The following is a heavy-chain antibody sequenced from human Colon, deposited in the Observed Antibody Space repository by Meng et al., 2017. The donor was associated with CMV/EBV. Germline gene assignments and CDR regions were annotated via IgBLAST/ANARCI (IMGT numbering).Heavy chain of an antibody. Sequence: ASVKVSCKASGYTFIDYYLHWVRQAPGQGLEWMGWINPNSGGTNYAQKFQGRVTMTRDTSISTAYMELSRLRSDDTAVYYCARVRGWNDVVISARGWFDPWGQGTLVTVSS. D-gene: IGHD1-1*01. CDR2: INPNSGGT. CDR3: ARVRGWNDVVISARGWFDP. J-gene: IGHJ5*02. CDR1: GYTFIDYY. V-gene: IGHV1-2*02.